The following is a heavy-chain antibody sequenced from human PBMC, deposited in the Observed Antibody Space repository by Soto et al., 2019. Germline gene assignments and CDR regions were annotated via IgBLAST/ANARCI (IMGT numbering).Heavy chain of an antibody. V-gene: IGHV3-30*18. J-gene: IGHJ4*02. Sequence: QVQLVESGGGVVQPGRSLRLSCVASGFTFSSYGMHWVRQAPGKGLEWVASISYDGSNTYDADSVKGRFTISRDNSKNTLYLQMNSLRAEDTSVYYCAKEGGLSGSYYISSSYYFDYWGQGTLVTVSS. CDR2: ISYDGSNT. CDR3: AKEGGLSGSYYISSSYYFDY. CDR1: GFTFSSYG. D-gene: IGHD1-26*01.